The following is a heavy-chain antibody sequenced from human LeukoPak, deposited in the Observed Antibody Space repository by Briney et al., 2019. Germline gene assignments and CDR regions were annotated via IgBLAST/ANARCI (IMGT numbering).Heavy chain of an antibody. CDR1: GFTFSSYA. V-gene: IGHV3-30*04. D-gene: IGHD6-19*01. CDR3: ARAKGGWYAKQLDY. J-gene: IGHJ4*02. Sequence: GGSLRLSCAASGFTFSSYAMHWVRQAPGQGLEWVAVISYDGSNKYYADSVKGRFTISRDNSKNTLYLQMNSLRAEDTAVYYCARAKGGWYAKQLDYWGQGTLVTVSS. CDR2: ISYDGSNK.